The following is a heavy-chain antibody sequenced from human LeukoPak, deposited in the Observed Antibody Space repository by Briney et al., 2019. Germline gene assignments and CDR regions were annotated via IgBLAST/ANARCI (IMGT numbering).Heavy chain of an antibody. CDR2: ISGRGEHT. Sequence: GGSPRLSCAASGFTFSIYAMNWVRQAPGKGLEWVSVISGRGEHTYYADSVKGRFTISRDNSKNTLYLQMNSLRAEDTAVYYCAKTPDDSSGYWGLYYYYYMDVWGKGTTVTVSS. CDR1: GFTFSIYA. CDR3: AKTPDDSSGYWGLYYYYYMDV. J-gene: IGHJ6*03. D-gene: IGHD3-22*01. V-gene: IGHV3-23*01.